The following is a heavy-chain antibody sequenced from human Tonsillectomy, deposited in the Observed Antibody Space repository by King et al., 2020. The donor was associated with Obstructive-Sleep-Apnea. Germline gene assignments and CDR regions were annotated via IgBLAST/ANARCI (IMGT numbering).Heavy chain of an antibody. CDR2: IYYSGST. Sequence: QLQESGPGLVKPSETLSLTCTVSIGSISGRSYYWDWIRQPPGKGLEWIGSIYYSGSTFYNPSLKSRLPMSVDTPKNQFSLKLSSVTAADTAVYYCARKLRYFDWLSKGYFDYWGQGTLVTVSS. J-gene: IGHJ4*02. D-gene: IGHD3-9*01. CDR1: IGSISGRSYY. CDR3: ARKLRYFDWLSKGYFDY. V-gene: IGHV4-39*07.